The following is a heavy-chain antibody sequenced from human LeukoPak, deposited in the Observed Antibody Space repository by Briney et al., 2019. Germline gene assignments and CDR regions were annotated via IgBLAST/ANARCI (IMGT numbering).Heavy chain of an antibody. Sequence: ASVKVSCKASGGTFSSYAISWVRQAPGRGLEWMGGIIPIFGTANYAQKFQGRVTITTDESTSTAYMEQRSLRSEATAVYYCARDDERSFSGSYRIGYWGQGTLVTVSS. D-gene: IGHD1-26*01. CDR3: ARDDERSFSGSYRIGY. J-gene: IGHJ4*02. CDR1: GGTFSSYA. V-gene: IGHV1-69*05. CDR2: IIPIFGTA.